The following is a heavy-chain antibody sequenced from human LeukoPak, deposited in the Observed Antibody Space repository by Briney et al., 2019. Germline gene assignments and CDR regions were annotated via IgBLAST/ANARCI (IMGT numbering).Heavy chain of an antibody. CDR3: AKGYYNYYYYYYMDV. Sequence: GGSLRLSCAAPGFTFSSYGMHWVRQAPGKGLEWVAVISYDGSNKYYADSVKGRFTISRDNSKNTLYLQMNSLRAEDTAVYYCAKGYYNYYYYYYMDVWGKGTTVTVSS. CDR1: GFTFSSYG. CDR2: ISYDGSNK. V-gene: IGHV3-30*18. D-gene: IGHD3-10*01. J-gene: IGHJ6*03.